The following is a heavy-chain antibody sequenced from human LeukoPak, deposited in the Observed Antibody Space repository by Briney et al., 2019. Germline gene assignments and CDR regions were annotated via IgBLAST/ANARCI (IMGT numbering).Heavy chain of an antibody. V-gene: IGHV4-34*01. J-gene: IGHJ4*02. CDR2: INHSGST. CDR3: ARGHGVTSIFLPREYYFDY. CDR1: GGSFSGYY. D-gene: IGHD3-3*02. Sequence: PSETLSLTCAVYGGSFSGYYWSWIRQPPGKGLEWIGEINHSGSTNYNPSLKSRVTISVETSKNQFSLKLSSVTAADTAVYYCARGHGVTSIFLPREYYFDYWGQGTLVTVSS.